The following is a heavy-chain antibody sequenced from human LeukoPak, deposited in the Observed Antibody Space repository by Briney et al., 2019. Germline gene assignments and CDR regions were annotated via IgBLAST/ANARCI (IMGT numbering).Heavy chain of an antibody. J-gene: IGHJ4*02. CDR1: GGSISSYY. CDR2: ILTGGNT. V-gene: IGHV4-4*07. CDR3: ARVGDSATYFDY. Sequence: SETLSLTCTVSGGSISSYYWSWIRQPAGKGLECIGRILTGGNTNYNPSLKSRVTMSGDRSKNQFSLKLSSVTAADTAVYYCARVGDSATYFDYWGQGTLVTVSS. D-gene: IGHD2-21*02.